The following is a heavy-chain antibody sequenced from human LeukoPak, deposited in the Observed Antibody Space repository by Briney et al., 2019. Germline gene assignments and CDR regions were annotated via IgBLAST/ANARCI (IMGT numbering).Heavy chain of an antibody. Sequence: PGGSLRLSCGASGFTFSSYAMTWVRQAPGKGLEWVSAIGDGGGSINYADSVKGRFTISRDNSKNTLYLQLNIPRAEDTAVYFCAKGRGSPYYFDYWGQGTLVTVSS. J-gene: IGHJ4*02. CDR2: IGDGGGSI. V-gene: IGHV3-23*01. CDR3: AKGRGSPYYFDY. CDR1: GFTFSSYA. D-gene: IGHD1-26*01.